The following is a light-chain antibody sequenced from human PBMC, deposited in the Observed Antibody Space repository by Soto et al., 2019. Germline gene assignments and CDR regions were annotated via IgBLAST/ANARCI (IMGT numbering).Light chain of an antibody. Sequence: DIQMTQSPSTLSASVGDRVTITWRASQSISSWLAWYQQKPGKAPKLLIYKASSLESGVPSRFSGSGSGTEFTLTISSLQPDDFATYYCQQYNSYSMYTFGQGTKLEIK. CDR2: KAS. CDR1: QSISSW. J-gene: IGKJ2*01. V-gene: IGKV1-5*03. CDR3: QQYNSYSMYT.